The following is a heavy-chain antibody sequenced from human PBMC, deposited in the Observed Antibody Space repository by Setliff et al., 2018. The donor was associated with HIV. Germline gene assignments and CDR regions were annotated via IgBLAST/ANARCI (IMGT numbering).Heavy chain of an antibody. D-gene: IGHD2-15*01. CDR2: MHTSGNT. V-gene: IGHV4-4*07. CDR3: AREPRVRGTLDF. J-gene: IGHJ4*02. CDR1: GYSISSGYY. Sequence: PSETLSLTCGVSGYSISSGYYWSWIRQPAGKGLEWIGRMHTSGNTNYNPSLKSRVTMSVDTSKNQFSLRLSSVTAADTAVYYCAREPRVRGTLDFWGQGTLVTVSS.